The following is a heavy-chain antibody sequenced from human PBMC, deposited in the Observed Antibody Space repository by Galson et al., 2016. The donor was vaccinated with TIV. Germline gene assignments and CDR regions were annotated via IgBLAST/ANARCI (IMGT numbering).Heavy chain of an antibody. Sequence: SLRLSCAASGFIFSSYWMSWVRQAPGKGLEWVANINQPGGEKYYGDSVKGRSAIHRDNAKNLLYLQVNSLTVEDAAVYYCARLLMVQGVIRYLDYWGQGTQVTVSS. D-gene: IGHD3-10*01. CDR2: INQPGGEK. J-gene: IGHJ4*03. CDR1: GFIFSSYW. CDR3: ARLLMVQGVIRYLDY. V-gene: IGHV3-7*01.